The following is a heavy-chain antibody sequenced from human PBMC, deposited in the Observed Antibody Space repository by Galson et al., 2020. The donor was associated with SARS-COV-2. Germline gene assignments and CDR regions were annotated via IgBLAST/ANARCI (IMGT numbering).Heavy chain of an antibody. D-gene: IGHD4-17*01. CDR1: GFSLSTSGVG. CDR3: AHIPPVTTIHYFDF. Sequence: SGPTLVKPTETLTLTCTFSGFSLSTSGVGVAWIRQPPGKALEWLGIIYWDDDKRYSTSLTSRLTITKDTSKNQVVLTMTKMDPVDTATYFCAHIPPVTTIHYFDFWGQGSLVTVSS. V-gene: IGHV2-5*02. CDR2: IYWDDDK. J-gene: IGHJ4*02.